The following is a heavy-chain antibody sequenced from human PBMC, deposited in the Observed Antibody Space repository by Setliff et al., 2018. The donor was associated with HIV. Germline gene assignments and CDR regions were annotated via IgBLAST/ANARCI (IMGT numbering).Heavy chain of an antibody. CDR1: DGSISSSSYY. CDR3: ARQSGYTRGWDIFGLVAGSFDI. J-gene: IGHJ3*02. Sequence: SETLSLTCNVSDGSISSSSYYWAWIRQPPGKGLEWIGTIYYSGNTYYRPSLKSRVTVSIDTSKNQFSLRLNSVTAADTAVYYCARQSGYTRGWDIFGLVAGSFDIWGQGTMVTVSS. D-gene: IGHD3-3*01. V-gene: IGHV4-39*01. CDR2: IYYSGNT.